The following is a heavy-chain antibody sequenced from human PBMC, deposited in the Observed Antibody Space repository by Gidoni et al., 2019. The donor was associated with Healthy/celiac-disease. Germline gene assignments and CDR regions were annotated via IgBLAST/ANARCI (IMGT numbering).Heavy chain of an antibody. CDR2: IRYDGSNK. D-gene: IGHD6-19*01. V-gene: IGHV3-30*02. Sequence: QVQLVESGGGVVQPGGSLRLSCAASGFTFSSYGMHWVRQAPGKGREWVAFIRYDGSNKYYADSVKCRFTISRDNSKNTLYLQMNSLRAEDTAVYYCAKDSGQWLPGDYWGQGTLVTVSS. CDR3: AKDSGQWLPGDY. J-gene: IGHJ4*02. CDR1: GFTFSSYG.